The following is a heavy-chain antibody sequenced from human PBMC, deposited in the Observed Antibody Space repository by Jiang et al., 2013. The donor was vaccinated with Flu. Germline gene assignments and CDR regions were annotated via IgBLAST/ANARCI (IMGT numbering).Heavy chain of an antibody. CDR1: GYTFTSYY. J-gene: IGHJ4*02. Sequence: CKASGYTFTSYYMHWVRQAPGQGLEWMGIINPSGGSTSYAQKFQGRVTMTRDTSTSTVYMELSSLRSEDTAVYYCARDWGRAHYYDSSGYSPHYWGQGTLVTVSS. CDR3: ARDWGRAHYYDSSGYSPHY. CDR2: INPSGGST. V-gene: IGHV1-46*03. D-gene: IGHD3-22*01.